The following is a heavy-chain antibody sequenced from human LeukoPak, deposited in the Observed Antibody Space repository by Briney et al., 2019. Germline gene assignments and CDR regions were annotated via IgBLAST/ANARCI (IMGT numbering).Heavy chain of an antibody. CDR2: IYYSGST. J-gene: IGHJ4*02. CDR3: ARHTRSYDTLSLPADY. Sequence: SETLSLTCTVSGGSISSGSYYWGWIRQPPGKGLEWIGSIYYSGSTYYNPSLKSRVTISVDTSKNQFSLKLSSVTAADTAVYYCARHTRSYDTLSLPADYWGQGTLATVSS. D-gene: IGHD3-22*01. CDR1: GGSISSGSYY. V-gene: IGHV4-39*01.